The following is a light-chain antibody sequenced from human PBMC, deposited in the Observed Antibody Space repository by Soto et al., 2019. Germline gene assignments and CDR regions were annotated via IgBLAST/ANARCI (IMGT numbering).Light chain of an antibody. CDR3: QHFGHDPCT. CDR1: QTVSGSY. Sequence: EIVLTQSAGTLSLSPGERATLSCRASQTVSGSYLAWFQQKPGQAPRLLIYAASTRAAGVPDRFSGSGSGTDFSLTINRLEPEDFAVYYCQHFGHDPCTFGQGTKVEVK. J-gene: IGKJ1*01. CDR2: AAS. V-gene: IGKV3-20*01.